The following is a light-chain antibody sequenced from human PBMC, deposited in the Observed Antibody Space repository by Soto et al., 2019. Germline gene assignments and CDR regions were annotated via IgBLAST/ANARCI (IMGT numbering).Light chain of an antibody. V-gene: IGKV1-5*01. CDR2: DAS. J-gene: IGKJ1*01. CDR1: QSISSW. CDR3: QQYNSYSPKT. Sequence: EIQLTQSPSTLSASVGDRVTITCRASQSISSWLAWYQQKPGKAPKLLIYDASSLESGVPSRSSGSGSGTEFTLTISSLQPDDFATYYCQQYNSYSPKTFGQGTKV.